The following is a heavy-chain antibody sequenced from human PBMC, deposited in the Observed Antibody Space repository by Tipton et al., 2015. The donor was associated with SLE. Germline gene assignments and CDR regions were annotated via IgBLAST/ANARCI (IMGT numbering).Heavy chain of an antibody. CDR2: IYPGDSDT. CDR3: ARQGGYCSGGSCYYYYGMDV. CDR1: GYSFTSYW. J-gene: IGHJ6*02. V-gene: IGHV5-51*01. D-gene: IGHD2-15*01. Sequence: AQLVQSGAEVKKPGESLKISCKGSGYSFTSYWIGWVRQMPGKGLEWMGIIYPGDSDTRYSPSFQGQVTISADKSISTAYLQWSSLKASDTAMYYCARQGGYCSGGSCYYYYGMDVWCQGTTVTVSS.